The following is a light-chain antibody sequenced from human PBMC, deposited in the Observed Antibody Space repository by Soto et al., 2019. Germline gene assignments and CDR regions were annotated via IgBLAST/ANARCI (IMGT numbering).Light chain of an antibody. CDR3: QQYGSSRVT. CDR2: GAS. J-gene: IGKJ5*01. Sequence: EIVLMQSPGTLSLSPGERATLSCRASQSVSSSYLAWYQQKPGQAPRLLIYGASSRATGIPDRFSGSGFGTDFTLTISRLEPEDFAVYYCQQYGSSRVTFGQGTRLEIK. V-gene: IGKV3-20*01. CDR1: QSVSSSY.